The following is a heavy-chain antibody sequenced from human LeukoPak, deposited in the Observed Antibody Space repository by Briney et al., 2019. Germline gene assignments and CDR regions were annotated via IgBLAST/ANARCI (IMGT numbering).Heavy chain of an antibody. CDR2: ISGSGGST. J-gene: IGHJ4*02. CDR1: GFTFSSYA. D-gene: IGHD4-17*01. Sequence: GGSLRLSCAASGFTFSSYAMSWVRQAPGKGLEWVSAISGSGGSTYYAGSVKGRFTISRDNSKNTLYLQMNSLRAEDTAVYYCAMVDYGDYVDYWGQGTLVTVSS. V-gene: IGHV3-23*01. CDR3: AMVDYGDYVDY.